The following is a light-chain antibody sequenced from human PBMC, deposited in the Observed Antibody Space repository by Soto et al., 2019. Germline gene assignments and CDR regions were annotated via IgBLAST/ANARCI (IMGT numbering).Light chain of an antibody. Sequence: DIPLTQSQAFLSVSAGESVTLXWRASQGISTSLAWYQQKPGEAPKLLIYTASTLQSGVPSRFSGSGSGTEFTLTISSLLPEDFATYHCQQLDSFPFTFGQGTRLEIK. CDR3: QQLDSFPFT. CDR1: QGISTS. J-gene: IGKJ5*01. CDR2: TAS. V-gene: IGKV1-9*01.